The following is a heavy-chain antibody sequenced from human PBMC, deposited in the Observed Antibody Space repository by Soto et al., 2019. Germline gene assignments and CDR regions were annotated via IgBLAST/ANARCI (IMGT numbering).Heavy chain of an antibody. CDR1: GFTFSDYW. V-gene: IGHV3-74*01. CDR2: ISSDGGSA. CDR3: AAAVAGPTAIAYWGQGTLVTVSSGKEVQASVKVSCKASGYTFTSYAMHWVRQPPNYYDSSGYYDY. J-gene: IGHJ4*02. Sequence: SLRLSCAASGFTFSDYWMHWVRQVPGKGLVWVSRISSDGGSASYADSVKGRFTISRDNAKNTLYLQMNSLKVEDTAVYYCAAAVAGPTAIAYWGQGTLVTVSSGKEVQASVKVSCKASGYTFTSYAMHWVRQPPNYYDSSGYYDYWGQGTLVTVSS. D-gene: IGHD6-19*01.